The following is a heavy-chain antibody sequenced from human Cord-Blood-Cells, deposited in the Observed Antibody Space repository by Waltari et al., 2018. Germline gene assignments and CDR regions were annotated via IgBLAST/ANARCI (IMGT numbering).Heavy chain of an antibody. CDR3: ARVDKTTVTTDY. CDR1: GYTFTVYY. Sequence: VQLVQSGAEVKKPGASVKYSCKASGYTFTVYYMNSVRQAPGQGLEWMGWINPNSGGTNFAQKFQGRGTMTRDTSISTAYTELSRLRSDDTAVYYCARVDKTTVTTDYWGQGTLVTVSS. D-gene: IGHD4-17*01. CDR2: INPNSGGT. V-gene: IGHV1-2*02. J-gene: IGHJ4*02.